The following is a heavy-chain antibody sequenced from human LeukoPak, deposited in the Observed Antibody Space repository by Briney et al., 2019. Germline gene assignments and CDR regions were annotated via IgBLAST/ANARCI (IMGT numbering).Heavy chain of an antibody. CDR2: IKQDGSEK. V-gene: IGHV3-7*03. J-gene: IGHJ4*02. CDR1: GFTFSSYW. D-gene: IGHD3-3*01. CDR3: ARDGDTIFGVSYFDY. Sequence: GGSLRLSCAASGFTFSSYWMSWVRQAPGEGLEWVANIKQDGSEKYYVDSVKGRLTISRDNAKNSLYLQMNSLRAEDTAVYYCARDGDTIFGVSYFDYWGQGTLVTVSS.